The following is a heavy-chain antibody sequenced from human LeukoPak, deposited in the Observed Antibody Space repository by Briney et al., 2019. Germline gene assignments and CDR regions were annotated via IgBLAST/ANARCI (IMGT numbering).Heavy chain of an antibody. D-gene: IGHD3-3*01. Sequence: GGSLRLSCAASGFTFSSYSMNWVRQAPGKGLEWVSSISSSSSYICYADSVKGRFTISRDNAKNSLYLQMNSLRAEDTAVYYCARGPTWNDFWSGYYTVDYWGQGTLVTVSS. CDR1: GFTFSSYS. CDR2: ISSSSSYI. V-gene: IGHV3-21*01. CDR3: ARGPTWNDFWSGYYTVDY. J-gene: IGHJ4*02.